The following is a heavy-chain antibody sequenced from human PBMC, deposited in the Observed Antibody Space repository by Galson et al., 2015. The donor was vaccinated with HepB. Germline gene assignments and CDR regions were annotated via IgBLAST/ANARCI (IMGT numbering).Heavy chain of an antibody. D-gene: IGHD3-22*01. Sequence: SLRLSCATFGFTFGDYAMIWFRQAPGKGLDWVSGISVSGGATFSADSVKGRFTISRDNSKNTLYLQMNSLRAEDTAVYYCAKLSSSAWPYCLDYWGQGTLVTVSS. CDR1: GFTFGDYA. CDR3: AKLSSSAWPYCLDY. J-gene: IGHJ4*02. V-gene: IGHV3-23*01. CDR2: ISVSGGAT.